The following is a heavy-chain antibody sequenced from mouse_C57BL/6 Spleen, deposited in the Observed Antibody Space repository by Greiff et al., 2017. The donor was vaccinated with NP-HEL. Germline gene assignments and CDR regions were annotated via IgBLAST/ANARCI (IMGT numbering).Heavy chain of an antibody. V-gene: IGHV5-9-1*02. D-gene: IGHD2-2*01. CDR1: GFTFSSYA. CDR2: ISSGGDYI. CDR3: TRYGYDDWYFDV. J-gene: IGHJ1*03. Sequence: EVKLQESGEGLVKPGGSLKLSCAASGFTFSSYAMSWVRQTPEKRLEWVAYISSGGDYIYYADTVKGRFTISRDNARNTLYLQMSSLKSEDTAMYYCTRYGYDDWYFDVWGTGTTVTVSS.